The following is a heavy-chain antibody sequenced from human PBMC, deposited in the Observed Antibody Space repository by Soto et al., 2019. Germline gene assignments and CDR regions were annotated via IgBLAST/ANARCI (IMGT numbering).Heavy chain of an antibody. CDR3: ARAYYSGYDFDYYYGMAV. V-gene: IGHV1-3*01. J-gene: IGHJ6*02. Sequence: ASVKVSCKASGYTFTSYAMHWVRQAPGQRLEWMGWINAGNGNTKYSQKFQGRVTITRDTSASTAYMELSSLRSEDTAVYYCARAYYSGYDFDYYYGMAVWGQGTTVTVSS. CDR1: GYTFTSYA. D-gene: IGHD5-12*01. CDR2: INAGNGNT.